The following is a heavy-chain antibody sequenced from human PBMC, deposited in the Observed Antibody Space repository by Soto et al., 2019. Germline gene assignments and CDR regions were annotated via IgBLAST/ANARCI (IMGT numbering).Heavy chain of an antibody. J-gene: IGHJ3*02. V-gene: IGHV3-48*04. CDR3: ARAAGSSGWYHDAFDI. Sequence: GGSLRLSCAASGFTFSSYSMNWVRQAPGKGLEWVSYISSSSTIYYADSVKDRFTISRDNAKNSLYLQMNSLRAEDTAVYYCARAAGSSGWYHDAFDIWGQGTMVTVSS. CDR2: ISSSSTI. D-gene: IGHD6-19*01. CDR1: GFTFSSYS.